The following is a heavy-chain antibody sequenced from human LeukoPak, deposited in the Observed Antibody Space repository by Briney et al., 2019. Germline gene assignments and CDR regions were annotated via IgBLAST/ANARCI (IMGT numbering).Heavy chain of an antibody. J-gene: IGHJ6*03. D-gene: IGHD3-10*01. V-gene: IGHV1-2*02. CDR2: INPNSGGT. CDR1: GYTFTGYY. Sequence: ASVKVSCKASGYTFTGYYMHWVRQAPGQGLEWMGWINPNSGGTNYAQKFQGRVTMTRDTSISTAYMELSRLRAEDMAVYYCARAEIAWFGELLGYYYYYYMDVWGKGTMVTISS. CDR3: ARAEIAWFGELLGYYYYYYMDV.